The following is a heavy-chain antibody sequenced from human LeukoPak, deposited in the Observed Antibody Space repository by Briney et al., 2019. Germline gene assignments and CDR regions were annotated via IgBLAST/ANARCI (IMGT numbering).Heavy chain of an antibody. V-gene: IGHV4-39*07. CDR3: ARGRFRSTWYFDF. J-gene: IGHJ4*02. CDR2: MSHSGST. CDR1: GGSISSAGSYY. Sequence: SETLSLTCTLSGGSISSAGSYYWGWIRQPPGKGLEWIGSMSHSGSTYFNPSLESRGSILLDTSKRQFSLKVTSVSAADTAVYYCARGRFRSTWYFDFWGQGVLVTVSS. D-gene: IGHD6-13*01.